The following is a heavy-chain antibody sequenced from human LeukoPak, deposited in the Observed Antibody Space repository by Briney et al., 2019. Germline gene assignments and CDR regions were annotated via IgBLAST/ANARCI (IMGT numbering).Heavy chain of an antibody. V-gene: IGHV3-30-3*01. Sequence: GRSLRLSCAASGFMFSRHAMHWVRQAPGKGLEWVAVISYDGSNKKYADPVKGRFTVSRDMSKNTLYLQMNSLRDEDTAVYYCARELSGSYDYWGQGTLVTVSS. J-gene: IGHJ4*02. CDR3: ARELSGSYDY. CDR2: ISYDGSNK. CDR1: GFMFSRHA. D-gene: IGHD1-26*01.